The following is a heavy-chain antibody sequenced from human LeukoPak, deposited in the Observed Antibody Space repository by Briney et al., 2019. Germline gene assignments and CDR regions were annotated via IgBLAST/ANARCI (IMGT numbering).Heavy chain of an antibody. CDR2: INHSGST. D-gene: IGHD3-10*01. V-gene: IGHV4-34*01. Sequence: PSETLSLTCAVYGGSFSGYYWSWIRQPPGKGLKWIGEINHSGSTNYNPSLKSRVTISVDTSKNQFSLKLSSVTAADTAVYYCARVTALNGSGTFLQFAFDIWGQGTMVTVSS. CDR3: ARVTALNGSGTFLQFAFDI. J-gene: IGHJ3*02. CDR1: GGSFSGYY.